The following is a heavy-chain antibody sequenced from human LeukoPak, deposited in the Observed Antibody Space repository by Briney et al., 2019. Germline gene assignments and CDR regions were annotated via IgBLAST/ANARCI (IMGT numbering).Heavy chain of an antibody. V-gene: IGHV3-48*01. CDR3: ARVYSAAGTDY. CDR2: ISSSSSTI. J-gene: IGHJ4*02. Sequence: GGSRRLSCAASGFTFSSYSMTWVRQAPGKGLEWVSYISSSSSTIYYADSVKGRFTISRDNAKNSLYLQMNSLRAEDTAVYYCARVYSAAGTDYWGQGTLVTVSS. CDR1: GFTFSSYS. D-gene: IGHD6-19*01.